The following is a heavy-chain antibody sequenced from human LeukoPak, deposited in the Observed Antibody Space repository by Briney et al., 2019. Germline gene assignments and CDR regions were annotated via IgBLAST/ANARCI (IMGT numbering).Heavy chain of an antibody. Sequence: SETLSLTCTVSGGSISSYYWSWIRQPAGKGLERIGRIYTSGSTNYNPSLKSRVTMSVDTSKNQFSLKLSSVTAADTAVYYCARGGARGYSYGLFDYWGQGTLVTVSS. J-gene: IGHJ4*02. D-gene: IGHD5-18*01. V-gene: IGHV4-4*07. CDR3: ARGGARGYSYGLFDY. CDR2: IYTSGST. CDR1: GGSISSYY.